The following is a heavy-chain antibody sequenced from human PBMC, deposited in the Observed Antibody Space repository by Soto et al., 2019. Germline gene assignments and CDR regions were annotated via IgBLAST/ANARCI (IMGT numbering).Heavy chain of an antibody. CDR3: AKDGYGDYIFRGGY. D-gene: IGHD4-17*01. CDR1: GFTFSSYA. CDR2: ISGSRGST. V-gene: IGHV3-23*01. J-gene: IGHJ4*02. Sequence: EVQLLESGGGLVQPGGSLRLSCAASGFTFSSYAMSWVRQAPGKGLEWVSAISGSRGSTYYADSVKGRFTIARDNSKNTLDLQMNSLRAEDTAVYYCAKDGYGDYIFRGGYWGQGTLVTVSS.